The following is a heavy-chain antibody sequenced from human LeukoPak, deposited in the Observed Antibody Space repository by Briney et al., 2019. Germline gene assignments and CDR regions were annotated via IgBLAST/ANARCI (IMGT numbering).Heavy chain of an antibody. Sequence: ASVKVSCKASGYTFTSYGISWVRQAPGQGLEWMGWISAYNGNTNYAQKLQGRDTMTTDTSTSTAYMELRSLRSGDTAVYYCASRPHDSSGYNYWGQGTLVTVSS. V-gene: IGHV1-18*01. J-gene: IGHJ4*02. CDR1: GYTFTSYG. D-gene: IGHD3-22*01. CDR2: ISAYNGNT. CDR3: ASRPHDSSGYNY.